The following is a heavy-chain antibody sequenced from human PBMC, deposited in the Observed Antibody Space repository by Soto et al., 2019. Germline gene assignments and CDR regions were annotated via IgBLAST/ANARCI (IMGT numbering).Heavy chain of an antibody. J-gene: IGHJ6*02. CDR1: GFTFSSYS. Sequence: GGSLRLSCAASGFTFSSYSMNWVRQAPGKGLESVSSISSSSSYIYYADSVKGRFTISRDNAKNSLYLQMNSLRAEDTAVYYCASFGELYYYYGMDVWGQGTTVTVSS. CDR3: ASFGELYYYYGMDV. D-gene: IGHD3-10*01. V-gene: IGHV3-21*01. CDR2: ISSSSSYI.